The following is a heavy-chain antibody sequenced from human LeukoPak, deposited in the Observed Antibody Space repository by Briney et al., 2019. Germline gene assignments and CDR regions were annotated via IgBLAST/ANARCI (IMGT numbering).Heavy chain of an antibody. D-gene: IGHD2-15*01. CDR3: ARRADCSGGSCFYYYYYLDV. CDR1: GGSINSGSYY. V-gene: IGHV4-39*01. Sequence: SETLSLTCTVSGGSINSGSYYWGWIRQPPGKGLEWIGSIYHYGTTYYNPSLKSRVIISVDTSKTQFSLKLSSVTAADTAVYYCARRADCSGGSCFYYYYYLDVWGKGTTVIVSS. CDR2: IYHYGTT. J-gene: IGHJ6*03.